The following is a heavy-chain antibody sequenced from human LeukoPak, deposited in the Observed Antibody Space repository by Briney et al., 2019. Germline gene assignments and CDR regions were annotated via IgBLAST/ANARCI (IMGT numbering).Heavy chain of an antibody. Sequence: ASVKVSCKASGYTFTSYDINWARQATGQGLEWMGWMNPISGNTGFAQKFQGRVTITRITSISTAYMEMSSLRSDDTAVYYCVRGAKCSGADCDSTKEYVYYFDYWGQGTLVTVSS. V-gene: IGHV1-8*01. CDR2: MNPISGNT. D-gene: IGHD6-25*01. CDR3: VRGAKCSGADCDSTKEYVYYFDY. J-gene: IGHJ4*02. CDR1: GYTFTSYD.